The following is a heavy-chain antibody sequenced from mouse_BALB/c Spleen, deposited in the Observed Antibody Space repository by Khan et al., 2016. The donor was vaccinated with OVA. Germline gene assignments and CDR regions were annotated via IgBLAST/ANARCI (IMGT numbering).Heavy chain of an antibody. CDR3: ARRDYYGCSSFAY. J-gene: IGHJ3*01. V-gene: IGHV1S136*01. CDR1: GYTFTSYV. D-gene: IGHD1-1*01. CDR2: INPYNDVT. Sequence: VQLQQSGPELVKPGASVKMSCKASGYTFTSYVMHWVKQKPGQGLEWIGYINPYNDVTKYNEKFKGKATLTSDKSSSTAYMELSSLTSEDSAVYYCARRDYYGCSSFAYWSQGTLVAVAA.